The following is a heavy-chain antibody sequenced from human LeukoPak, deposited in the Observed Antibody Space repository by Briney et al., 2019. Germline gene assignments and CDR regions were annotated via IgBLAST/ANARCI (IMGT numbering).Heavy chain of an antibody. CDR2: SYTSGST. D-gene: IGHD4-11*01. CDR1: GGSIRSGTDY. CDR3: ARVEKTTFYYYRDV. V-gene: IGHV4-61*02. Sequence: SETLSLTCSVSGGSIRSGTDYWSWIRQFAGKGLEWIGRSYTSGSTNYNPSLKSRVTISVDTSKNQFSLNLTSVTAADTAVYYCARVEKTTFYYYRDVWGKGTTVTVSS. J-gene: IGHJ6*03.